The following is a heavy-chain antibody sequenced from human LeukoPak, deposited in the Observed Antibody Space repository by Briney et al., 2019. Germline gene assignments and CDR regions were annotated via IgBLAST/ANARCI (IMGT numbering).Heavy chain of an antibody. CDR1: GFTFSSYH. CDR3: ARRATTERGHSYGLDF. V-gene: IGHV3-21*01. CDR2: IGSSGSYI. Sequence: GGSLRLSCEVSGFTFSSYHMDWVRQAPGKGLEWVSSIGSSGSYIYYADSLTGRFTISRDNAKNSLYLQMNSLRAEDTAMYYCARRATTERGHSYGLDFWGQGTLVTVSS. D-gene: IGHD5-18*01. J-gene: IGHJ4*02.